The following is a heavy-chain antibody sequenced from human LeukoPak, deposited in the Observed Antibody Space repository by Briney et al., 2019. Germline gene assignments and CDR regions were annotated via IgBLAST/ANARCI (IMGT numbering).Heavy chain of an antibody. Sequence: GASVKVSCKASGYTFTSYDINWVRQATGQGLEWMGWMNPNSGNTGYAQKFRGRVTMTRNTSISTAYMELSSLRSEDTAVYYCARALRIAVAGTSEIYYFDYWGQGTLVTVSS. CDR2: MNPNSGNT. J-gene: IGHJ4*02. D-gene: IGHD6-19*01. V-gene: IGHV1-8*01. CDR1: GYTFTSYD. CDR3: ARALRIAVAGTSEIYYFDY.